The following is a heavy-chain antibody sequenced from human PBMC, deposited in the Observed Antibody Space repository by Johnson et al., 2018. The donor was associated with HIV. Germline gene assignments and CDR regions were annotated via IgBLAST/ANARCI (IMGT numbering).Heavy chain of an antibody. J-gene: IGHJ3*02. CDR2: ISSSGSTI. CDR3: TTVTKFPYSSGWDYDAFDI. Sequence: VQVVESGGGLVKPGGSLRLSCAASGFTFSDYYMSWIRQAPGKGLEWVSYISSSGSTIYYADSVKGRFTISRDTAKNSLYLQMNSLRAEDTAVYYCTTVTKFPYSSGWDYDAFDIWGQGTMVTVSS. V-gene: IGHV3-11*01. D-gene: IGHD6-19*01. CDR1: GFTFSDYY.